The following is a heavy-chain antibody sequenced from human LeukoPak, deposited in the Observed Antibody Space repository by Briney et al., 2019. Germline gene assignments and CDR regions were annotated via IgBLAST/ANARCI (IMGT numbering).Heavy chain of an antibody. J-gene: IGHJ4*02. CDR1: GGSISSSSYY. V-gene: IGHV4-39*01. CDR2: IYYSGST. D-gene: IGHD1-26*01. Sequence: SETLSLTCTVSGGSISSSSYYWGWIRQPPGKGLEWIGSIYYSGSTYYNPSLKSRVTISVDMSKNQFSLKLSSVTAADTAVYYCARPGIVGAPGYFDYWGQGTLVTVSS. CDR3: ARPGIVGAPGYFDY.